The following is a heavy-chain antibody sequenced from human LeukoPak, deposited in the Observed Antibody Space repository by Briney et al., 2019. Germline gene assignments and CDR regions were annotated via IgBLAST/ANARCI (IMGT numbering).Heavy chain of an antibody. D-gene: IGHD2-15*01. J-gene: IGHJ4*02. CDR1: GGSISSYY. V-gene: IGHV4-4*07. CDR3: ARGLRAGRLFSPLYYFYY. CDR2: IYTSGST. Sequence: SETLSLTCTVSGGSISSYYWSWIRQPAGKGLEWIGRIYTSGSTNYNPSLKSRVTMSVDTSKNQFSLKLSSVAAADTAVYYCARGLRAGRLFSPLYYFYYWGQGTLVTVSS.